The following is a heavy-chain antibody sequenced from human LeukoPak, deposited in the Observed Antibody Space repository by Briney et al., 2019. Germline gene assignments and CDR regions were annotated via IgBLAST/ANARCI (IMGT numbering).Heavy chain of an antibody. V-gene: IGHV4-31*03. Sequence: SETLSLTCTVSGGSISRGGYYWSWIRQHPGKGLEWIGYIYYSGSTYYNPSLKSRLTISVDTSKNQFSLKLSSVTAADTAVYYCARGSFVTAPFDYWGRGTLVTVSS. J-gene: IGHJ4*02. CDR3: ARGSFVTAPFDY. CDR1: GGSISRGGYY. CDR2: IYYSGST. D-gene: IGHD1-20*01.